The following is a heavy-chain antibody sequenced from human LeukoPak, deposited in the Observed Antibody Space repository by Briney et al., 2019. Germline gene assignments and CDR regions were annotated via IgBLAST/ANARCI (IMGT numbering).Heavy chain of an antibody. D-gene: IGHD3-10*01. J-gene: IGHJ4*02. CDR3: AKSELTHGYGAGLFDY. Sequence: PGGSLRLSCAATGFTFSTYGMHWVRQAPGKGLEWVAFIRYDGTNKYYADSVKGRFTISRDNSKNTLYLQMNSLRAEDAAVYYCAKSELTHGYGAGLFDYWGQGTLVTVSS. V-gene: IGHV3-30*02. CDR1: GFTFSTYG. CDR2: IRYDGTNK.